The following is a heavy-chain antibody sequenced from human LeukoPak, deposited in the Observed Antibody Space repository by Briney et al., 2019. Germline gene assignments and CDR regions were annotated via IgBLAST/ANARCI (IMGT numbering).Heavy chain of an antibody. J-gene: IGHJ6*02. V-gene: IGHV4-34*01. CDR1: GGSFSGYY. CDR2: MSHTGAT. D-gene: IGHD3-9*01. Sequence: SETLSLTCAVFGGSFSGYYWSWIRQSPEKGLEWIGGMSHTGATNYNPSLKSRVTVSVDTSKKQFSLNLRSVTAADTAVYYCARGLHYNILTGGMDVWGQGTTVIVSS. CDR3: ARGLHYNILTGGMDV.